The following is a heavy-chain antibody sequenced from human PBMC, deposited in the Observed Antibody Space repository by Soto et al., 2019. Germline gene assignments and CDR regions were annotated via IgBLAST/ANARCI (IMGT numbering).Heavy chain of an antibody. J-gene: IGHJ4*02. CDR2: INACNGNT. Sequence: ASVKVSCKASGYTFTSYPIHWVRQAPRQRLEWMGWINACNGNTKYSQKFQGRVTITRDTSASTAYMELSSLRSEDTAVYYCARSNWNDAGLYYFDYWGQGTLVTVSS. CDR1: GYTFTSYP. CDR3: ARSNWNDAGLYYFDY. D-gene: IGHD1-20*01. V-gene: IGHV1-3*01.